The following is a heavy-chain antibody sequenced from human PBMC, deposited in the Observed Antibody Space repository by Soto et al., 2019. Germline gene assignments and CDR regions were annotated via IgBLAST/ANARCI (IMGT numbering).Heavy chain of an antibody. CDR1: GFTFSSYG. Sequence: QVQLVESGGGVVQPGRSLRLSCAASGFTFSSYGMHWVRQAPGKGLEWVAVIWYDGSNKYYADSVKGRFTISRDNSKNTLYLQMNSLRAEDTAVYYCARRALDYGDYGVDYFDYWGQGTLVTVSS. CDR2: IWYDGSNK. J-gene: IGHJ4*02. CDR3: ARRALDYGDYGVDYFDY. D-gene: IGHD4-17*01. V-gene: IGHV3-33*01.